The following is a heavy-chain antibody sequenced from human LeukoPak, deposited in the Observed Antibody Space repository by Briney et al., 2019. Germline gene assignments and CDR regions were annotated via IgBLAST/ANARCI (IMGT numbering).Heavy chain of an antibody. CDR3: AKSYYYGPMDV. CDR2: ISRSGSTI. Sequence: QPGGSLRLSCVASGVTFSNYEMNWVRQTPGKGLEWVSHISRSGSTIYYADSVKGRFTISRDSAKNSLYLQMNSLRPEDTAVYYCAKSYYYGPMDVWGQGTTVTVSS. V-gene: IGHV3-48*03. D-gene: IGHD3-10*01. J-gene: IGHJ6*02. CDR1: GVTFSNYE.